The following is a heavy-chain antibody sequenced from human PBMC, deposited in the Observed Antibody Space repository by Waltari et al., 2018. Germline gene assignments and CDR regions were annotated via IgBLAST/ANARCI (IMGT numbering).Heavy chain of an antibody. CDR1: DGSISSYY. CDR3: ARPRYCSSTSCSSFDY. J-gene: IGHJ4*02. CDR2: IYYSGST. V-gene: IGHV4-59*08. Sequence: QVQLQESGPGLVKPSETLSLTCTVSDGSISSYYWSWIRQPPGKGLEWIGYIYYSGSTNYNPSLKSRVTISVDTSKNQFSLKLSSVTAADTAVYYCARPRYCSSTSCSSFDYWGQGTLVTVSS. D-gene: IGHD2-2*01.